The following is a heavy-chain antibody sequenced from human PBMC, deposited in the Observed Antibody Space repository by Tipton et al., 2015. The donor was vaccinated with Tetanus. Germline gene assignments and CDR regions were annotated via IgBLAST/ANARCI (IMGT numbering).Heavy chain of an antibody. CDR2: ISYDGSNQ. CDR3: AGSSGRPFDY. J-gene: IGHJ4*02. V-gene: IGHV3-30*03. Sequence: EASGFTFSSYGMHWVRQAPGKGLEWVSVISYDGSNQYYAESVKGRFTISRDNSMHTVYLRMSSLRVEDTAVYYCAGSSGRPFDYWGQGTLVTVSS. CDR1: GFTFSSYG. D-gene: IGHD1-14*01.